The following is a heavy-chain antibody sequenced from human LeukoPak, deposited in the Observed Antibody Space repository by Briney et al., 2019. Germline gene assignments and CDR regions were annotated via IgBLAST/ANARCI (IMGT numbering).Heavy chain of an antibody. CDR2: ISSSSSYI. Sequence: GGSLRLSCAASRFTFNHYTMNWGRQAPGKGLEWVSSISSSSSYIYYADSVKGRFTISRDNAKNSLYLQMNRLRAEDQAVYYCARYLVVAVAGTPVDNWGQGNLVTVSS. CDR1: RFTFNHYT. CDR3: ARYLVVAVAGTPVDN. D-gene: IGHD6-19*01. J-gene: IGHJ4*02. V-gene: IGHV3-21*01.